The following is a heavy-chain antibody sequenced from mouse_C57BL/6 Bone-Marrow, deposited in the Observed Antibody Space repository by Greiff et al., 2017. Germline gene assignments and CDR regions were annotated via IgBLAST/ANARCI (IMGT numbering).Heavy chain of an antibody. CDR3: VRRGYDYSFAY. V-gene: IGHV10-1*01. CDR1: GFSFNTYA. D-gene: IGHD2-4*01. Sequence: EVQLVESGGGLVQPKGSLKLSCAASGFSFNTYAMNWVRQAPGKGLEWVARIRSKSNNYATYYADSVKDRFTISRDDSESMLYLQMNNLKTEDTAMYYCVRRGYDYSFAYWGQGTLVTVSA. J-gene: IGHJ3*01. CDR2: IRSKSNNYAT.